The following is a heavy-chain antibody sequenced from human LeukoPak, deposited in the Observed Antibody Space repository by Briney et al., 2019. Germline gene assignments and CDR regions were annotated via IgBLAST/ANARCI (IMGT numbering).Heavy chain of an antibody. D-gene: IGHD2-8*01. CDR1: GYTFTSYG. V-gene: IGHV1-18*01. CDR2: ISAYNGNT. CDR3: AKSAPMVPPGVSDV. J-gene: IGHJ6*02. Sequence: ASVKVSCKASGYTFTSYGISWVRQAPGQGLEWMGWISAYNGNTIYAQKLQGRVTMTTDTSTSTAYMELRSLRSDDTAVYYCAKSAPMVPPGVSDVWGQGTTVTVSS.